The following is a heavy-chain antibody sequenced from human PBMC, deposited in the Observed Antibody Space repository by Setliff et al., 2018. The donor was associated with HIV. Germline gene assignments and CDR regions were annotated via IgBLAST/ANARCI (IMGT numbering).Heavy chain of an antibody. CDR2: IYYSGST. V-gene: IGHV4-39*01. D-gene: IGHD6-19*01. J-gene: IGHJ4*02. CDR3: ARLGRGIAVAGTRIDY. CDR1: GGSISSSSHY. Sequence: LSLTCTVSGGSISSSSHYWGWIRQSPGKGLEWIGSIYYSGSTYYNSSLKSRVTIFVDTSKNQLSPKLRSVTAADTAVYYCARLGRGIAVAGTRIDYWGRGTLVTVSS.